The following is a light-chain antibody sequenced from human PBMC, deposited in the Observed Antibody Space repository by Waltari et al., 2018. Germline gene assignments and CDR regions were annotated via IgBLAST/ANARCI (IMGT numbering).Light chain of an antibody. CDR1: QSVTSIA. V-gene: IGKV3-20*01. CDR2: GTS. Sequence: VLTQSPGTLSLSPGDRATLSCRASQSVTSIAFTWYQQRPGQAPRLLIDGTSSRATDIPDRFSRSGSGTDFTLTISRLEPEDFAVYFCQHYDGSVVTFGGGTKVEI. J-gene: IGKJ4*01. CDR3: QHYDGSVVT.